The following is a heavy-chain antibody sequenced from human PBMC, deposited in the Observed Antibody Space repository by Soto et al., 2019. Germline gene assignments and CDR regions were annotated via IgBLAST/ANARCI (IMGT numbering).Heavy chain of an antibody. V-gene: IGHV4-39*01. J-gene: IGHJ4*02. Sequence: SETLSLTCPVSGGSITSGGYYWSWIRQHPGKGLECIASIYYDGNTYYNPSLKSRVTISLDTSKNQFSLRLTSVTAADTAVYYCARSTIAPRLFMFPFDSWGQGTLVTVSS. CDR2: IYYDGNT. CDR1: GGSITSGGYY. CDR3: ARSTIAPRLFMFPFDS. D-gene: IGHD6-6*01.